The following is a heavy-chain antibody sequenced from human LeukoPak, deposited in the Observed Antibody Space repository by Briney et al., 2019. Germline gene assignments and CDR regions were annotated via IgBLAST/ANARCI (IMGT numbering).Heavy chain of an antibody. CDR3: ATYSHWVAGDV. Sequence: GGSLRLSCAASGFTFSKSWKSWVRQAPGKGLEWVANMNEDGSEKDYVDSVKGRFTISRDNARKSLYLQMSSLRAEDTAVYYCATYSHWVAGDVWGQGTTVTVSS. V-gene: IGHV3-7*01. CDR1: GFTFSKSW. J-gene: IGHJ6*02. CDR2: MNEDGSEK. D-gene: IGHD3-16*01.